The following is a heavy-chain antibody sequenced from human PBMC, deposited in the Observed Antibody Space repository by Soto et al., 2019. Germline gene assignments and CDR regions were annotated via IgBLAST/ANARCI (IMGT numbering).Heavy chain of an antibody. J-gene: IGHJ4*02. V-gene: IGHV3-48*03. Sequence: PGGSLRLSCAASGFTFSSYEMNWVRQAPGKGLEWVSYISSRGSTINYADSVKGRFTISRDNAKNSLYLQMNSLRAEDTAVYYCARDRNWNYDYWGQGTLVTVSS. CDR1: GFTFSSYE. D-gene: IGHD1-7*01. CDR2: ISSRGSTI. CDR3: ARDRNWNYDY.